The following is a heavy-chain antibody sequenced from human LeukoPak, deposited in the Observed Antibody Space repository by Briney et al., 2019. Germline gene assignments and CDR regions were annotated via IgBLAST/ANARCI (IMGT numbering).Heavy chain of an antibody. V-gene: IGHV5-51*01. CDR2: IYPADSDT. Sequence: GESLKISCKVSGYSFTSYWIAWVRQMPGKGLEWMGIIYPADSDTTYSPSFQGQVTISVDKSISTAYLHWSSLKASDTAMYYFTRSPDHDILTGYYSNWFDSWGQGTLVTVSS. CDR1: GYSFTSYW. D-gene: IGHD3-9*01. CDR3: TRSPDHDILTGYYSNWFDS. J-gene: IGHJ5*01.